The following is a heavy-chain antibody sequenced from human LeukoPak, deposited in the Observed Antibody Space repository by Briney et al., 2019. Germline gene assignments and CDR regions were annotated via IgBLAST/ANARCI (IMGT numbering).Heavy chain of an antibody. CDR2: ISGSGGST. D-gene: IGHD3-22*01. Sequence: GGSLRLSCAAAGFTFSSYAMSWVRQAPGKGLEWVSAISGSGGSTYYADAVKGRFTISRDNSKNTLYLQMNSLRAEDTAVYYCANWARQYYYDSSGYDWGQGTLVTVSS. V-gene: IGHV3-23*01. CDR3: ANWARQYYYDSSGYD. CDR1: GFTFSSYA. J-gene: IGHJ4*02.